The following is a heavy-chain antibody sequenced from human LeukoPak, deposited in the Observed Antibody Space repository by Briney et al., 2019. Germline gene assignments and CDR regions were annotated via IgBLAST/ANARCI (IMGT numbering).Heavy chain of an antibody. J-gene: IGHJ4*02. D-gene: IGHD3-10*01. CDR1: GFTFSNAW. CDR2: IKSKTDGGTT. Sequence: PGGSLRLSCVASGFTFSNAWMSWVRQAPGKGLEWVGRIKSKTDGGTTDYAAPVKGRFTISRDDSKNTLYLQMNSLETEDTAVYYCITDPPYYYGSGSPRYFDYWGQGTLVTVSS. CDR3: ITDPPYYYGSGSPRYFDY. V-gene: IGHV3-15*01.